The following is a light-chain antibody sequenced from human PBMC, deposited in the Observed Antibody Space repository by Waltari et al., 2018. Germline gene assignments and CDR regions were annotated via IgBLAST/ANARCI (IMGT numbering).Light chain of an antibody. CDR2: RSN. V-gene: IGLV1-47*01. Sequence: QSVLTQPPSASGTPGQRVTISCSGSSSNIGTNYVYWYQQVPGTAPKLLMYRSNRRPSGVPDRFAGSKSGTSASLAISGLRSEDEADFYCAAWDDSLSGPGVFGGGTKLTVL. CDR3: AAWDDSLSGPGV. J-gene: IGLJ3*02. CDR1: SSNIGTNY.